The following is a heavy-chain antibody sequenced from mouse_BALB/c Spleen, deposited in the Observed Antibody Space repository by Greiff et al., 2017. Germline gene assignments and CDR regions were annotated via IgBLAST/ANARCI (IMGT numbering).Heavy chain of an antibody. CDR1: GFTFSSFG. J-gene: IGHJ1*01. Sequence: DVKLVESGGGLVQPGGSRKLSCAASGFTFSSFGMHWVRQAPEKGLEWVAYISSGSSTIYYADTVKGRFTISRDNPKNTLFLQMTSLRSEDTAMYYCARSDYGNYPYWYFDVWGAGTTVTVSS. D-gene: IGHD2-1*01. V-gene: IGHV5-17*02. CDR2: ISSGSSTI. CDR3: ARSDYGNYPYWYFDV.